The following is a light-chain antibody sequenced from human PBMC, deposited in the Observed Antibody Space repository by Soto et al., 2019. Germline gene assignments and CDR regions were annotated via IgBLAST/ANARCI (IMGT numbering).Light chain of an antibody. V-gene: IGKV1-12*01. CDR3: QQANSFPLT. CDR1: QGISSW. J-gene: IGKJ4*01. CDR2: AAS. Sequence: DIPMTQSPSSVSASVGDRVTITGRASQGISSWLDWYQQKPGKAPKLLIYAASTLQSGVPSRFSGSGSGTDFTLTIISLQPEDFATYYCQQANSFPLTFGGGTKVEIK.